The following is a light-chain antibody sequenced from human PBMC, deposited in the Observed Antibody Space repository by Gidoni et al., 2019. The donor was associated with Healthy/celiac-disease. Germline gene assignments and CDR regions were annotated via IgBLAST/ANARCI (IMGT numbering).Light chain of an antibody. CDR1: SSDVGGYNY. J-gene: IGLJ2*01. CDR3: CSYAGSYPHVV. V-gene: IGLV2-11*01. CDR2: DVS. Sequence: QSALTQPRSVSGSPGQTVTISCTRTSSDVGGYNYVSWYQQHPGKAPKLMIYDVSKRPSGVPDRFSGSKSGNTASLTISGLLAEDEADYYCCSYAGSYPHVVFGGGTKLTVL.